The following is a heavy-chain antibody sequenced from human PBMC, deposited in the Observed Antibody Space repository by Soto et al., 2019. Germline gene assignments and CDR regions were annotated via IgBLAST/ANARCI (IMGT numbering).Heavy chain of an antibody. V-gene: IGHV1-18*01. D-gene: IGHD2-15*01. CDR3: ARGYCSGCSCYTGWIDP. CDR2: ISGYNGNT. CDR1: GYTFTSYG. J-gene: IGHJ5*02. Sequence: QVQLVQSGAEVKKPGASVRVSCKASGYTFTSYGISWVRQAPGQGLEWMGWISGYNGNTNYAQKLQGRVTMTKDTSTSKANMELRRLRSDDTAVYYCARGYCSGCSCYTGWIDPWGQGTVVTVSS.